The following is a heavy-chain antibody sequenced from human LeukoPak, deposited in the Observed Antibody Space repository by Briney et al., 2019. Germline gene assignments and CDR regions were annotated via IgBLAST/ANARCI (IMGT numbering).Heavy chain of an antibody. V-gene: IGHV3-30*02. CDR1: GSTLSNYG. D-gene: IGHD2-2*01. Sequence: GSLRLSCAASGSTLSNYGMHWVRQAPGKGLEWVAFIRYDGSNKDYADSVKGRFTISRDNAKNSLYLQMNSLRAEDTAVYYCASRTSHTGEYNWFDPWGQGTLVTVSS. CDR3: ASRTSHTGEYNWFDP. CDR2: IRYDGSNK. J-gene: IGHJ5*02.